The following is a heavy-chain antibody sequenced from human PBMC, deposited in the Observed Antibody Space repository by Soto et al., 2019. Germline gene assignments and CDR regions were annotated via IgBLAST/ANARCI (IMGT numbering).Heavy chain of an antibody. Sequence: QVQLVESGGGVVQPGRSLRLSCAASGFTFSSYGMHWVRQAPGKGLEWVAVISYDGSNKYYADSVKGRFTISRDHSKNTLYLQSNSLRAEVTAVFYCANDWQQCVHYNGMDVWGQGTMVTVFS. CDR1: GFTFSSYG. V-gene: IGHV3-30*18. D-gene: IGHD6-13*01. J-gene: IGHJ6*02. CDR3: ANDWQQCVHYNGMDV. CDR2: ISYDGSNK.